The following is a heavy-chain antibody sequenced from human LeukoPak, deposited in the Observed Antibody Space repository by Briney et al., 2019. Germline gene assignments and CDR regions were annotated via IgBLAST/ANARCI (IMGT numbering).Heavy chain of an antibody. Sequence: GGSLRLSCAASGFTFSSYSMNWVRQAPGKGLEWVSSISSSSSYIYYADSVKGRFTISRDNAKNSLYLQMNSLRAEDTAVYYCARVPNCSSTSCYAGFAFDIWGQGTMVTVSS. D-gene: IGHD2-2*01. V-gene: IGHV3-21*01. CDR2: ISSSSSYI. CDR1: GFTFSSYS. J-gene: IGHJ3*02. CDR3: ARVPNCSSTSCYAGFAFDI.